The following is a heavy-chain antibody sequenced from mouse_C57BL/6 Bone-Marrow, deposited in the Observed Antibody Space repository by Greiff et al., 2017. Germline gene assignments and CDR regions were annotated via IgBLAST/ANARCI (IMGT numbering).Heavy chain of an antibody. CDR2: ISNGGGST. D-gene: IGHD1-1*01. V-gene: IGHV5-12*01. J-gene: IGHJ2*01. CDR3: ARHGITGGYFDY. CDR1: GFTFSDYY. Sequence: EVQGVESGGGLVQPGGSLKLSCAASGFTFSDYYMYWVRQTPEKRLEWVAYISNGGGSTYYPDTVKGRVTISRDNAKNTLYLQMSRLKSEDTAMYYCARHGITGGYFDYWGQGTTLTVSS.